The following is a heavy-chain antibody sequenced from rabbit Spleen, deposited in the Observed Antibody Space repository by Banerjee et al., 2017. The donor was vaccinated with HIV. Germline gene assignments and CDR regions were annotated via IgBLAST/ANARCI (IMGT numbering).Heavy chain of an antibody. D-gene: IGHD2-1*01. CDR1: GFDIRSYQ. V-gene: IGHV1S45*01. Sequence: QEQLVESGGGLVKPGASLTLTCTASGFDIRSYQMSWVRQAPGKGLEWIACIYTGDGNTYYASWAKGRFTISKTSSTTVDLQMSSLTASDTATYFCARGSATMTMVITGYFLTLWGPGHPGHRL. J-gene: IGHJ4*01. CDR2: IYTGDGNT. CDR3: ARGSATMTMVITGYFLTL.